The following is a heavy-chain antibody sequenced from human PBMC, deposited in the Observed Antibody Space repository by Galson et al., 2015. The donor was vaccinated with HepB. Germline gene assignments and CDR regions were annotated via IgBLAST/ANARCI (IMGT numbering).Heavy chain of an antibody. CDR1: GFTVSSNY. Sequence: SLRLSCAASGFTVSSNYMSWVRQAPGKGLEWVSVIYSGGSTYYADSVKGRFTISRDNSKNTLYLQMNSLRAEDTAVYYCAKAVAGPYPPDYWGQGTLVTVSS. J-gene: IGHJ4*02. CDR3: AKAVAGPYPPDY. V-gene: IGHV3-53*01. D-gene: IGHD6-19*01. CDR2: IYSGGST.